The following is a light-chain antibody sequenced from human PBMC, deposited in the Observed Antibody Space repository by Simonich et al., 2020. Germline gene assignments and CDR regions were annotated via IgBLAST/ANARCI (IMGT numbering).Light chain of an antibody. V-gene: IGKV3-15*01. Sequence: EIVMTQSPATLSVSPGERATTSCRASPSVSSNLAWYQQKPGQAPRLLIYGASTRATGIPARIRGSGSATEFTLTISSLQSEDFAVYYCQQYNNWPPWTFGQGTKVEIK. CDR3: QQYNNWPPWT. CDR2: GAS. J-gene: IGKJ1*01. CDR1: PSVSSN.